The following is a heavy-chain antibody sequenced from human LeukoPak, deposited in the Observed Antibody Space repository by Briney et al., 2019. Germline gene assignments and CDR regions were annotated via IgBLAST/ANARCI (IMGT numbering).Heavy chain of an antibody. Sequence: GGSLRLSCAASGFNFCDHAFNWVRQRPGKGLEWVSSVNWNAGTIDYVDSVKGRFTISRDNAKNSVYLQMNSLRADDTASYFCARRAVTSWYSDYWGQGTLVTVSS. D-gene: IGHD6-13*01. V-gene: IGHV3-20*04. CDR1: GFNFCDHA. CDR2: VNWNAGTI. CDR3: ARRAVTSWYSDY. J-gene: IGHJ4*02.